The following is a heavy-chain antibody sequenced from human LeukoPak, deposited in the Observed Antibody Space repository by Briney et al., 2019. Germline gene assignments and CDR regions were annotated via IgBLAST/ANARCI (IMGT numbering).Heavy chain of an antibody. CDR2: ISTSSRYI. D-gene: IGHD2-2*01. Sequence: GGSLRLSCAASGFTLSNYDMNWVRQAPGKGLEWVSSISTSSRYIYYKDSVRGRFTLSRDDAKNSLYLEMNSLRAEDTAVYYCARADCSSSTCYLRRSWFDPWGQGTLVTVSS. CDR3: ARADCSSSTCYLRRSWFDP. V-gene: IGHV3-21*01. J-gene: IGHJ5*02. CDR1: GFTLSNYD.